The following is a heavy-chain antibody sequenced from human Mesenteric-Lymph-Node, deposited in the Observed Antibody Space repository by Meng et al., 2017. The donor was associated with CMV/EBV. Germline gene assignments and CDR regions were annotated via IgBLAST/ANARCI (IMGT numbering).Heavy chain of an antibody. V-gene: IGHV4-59*01. J-gene: IGHJ4*02. CDR1: GGSISSYY. CDR2: IYYSGST. CDR3: AGGSWGRWLQLIDY. D-gene: IGHD5-24*01. Sequence: SETLSLTCTVSGGSISSYYWSWIRQPPATGLGWIGDIYYSGSTNYNPSLKSRVTISVDTSKNQFPLKLSSVTAADTAVYYCAGGSWGRWLQLIDYWGQGTLVTVSS.